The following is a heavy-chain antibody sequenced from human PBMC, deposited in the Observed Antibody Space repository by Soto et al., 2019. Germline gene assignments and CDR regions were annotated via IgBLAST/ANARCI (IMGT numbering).Heavy chain of an antibody. CDR1: GYAVSSYW. Sequence: GESLKISCQGSGYAVSSYWIAWVRQMPGKGLEWMGIIYPGDSDTRYSPSFQGQVTISVDKSITTAYLQWSSLKASDTAMYYCARGYCTATICDPWFDPWGQGTLVTVSS. V-gene: IGHV5-51*03. D-gene: IGHD2-8*02. CDR2: IYPGDSDT. CDR3: ARGYCTATICDPWFDP. J-gene: IGHJ5*02.